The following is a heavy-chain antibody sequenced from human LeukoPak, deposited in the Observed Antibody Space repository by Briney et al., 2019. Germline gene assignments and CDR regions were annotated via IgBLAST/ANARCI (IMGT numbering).Heavy chain of an antibody. J-gene: IGHJ4*02. CDR3: ARLLWFGEFHYYFDY. D-gene: IGHD3-10*01. CDR1: GGSISNKY. Sequence: SETLSLTCTVSGGSISNKYWSWIRQPPGKGLEWIGYIYYSGSTNYNPSLKSRVTISVDTSKNQFSLNLSAVTAADTAVYYCARLLWFGEFHYYFDYWGQGTLVTVSS. CDR2: IYYSGST. V-gene: IGHV4-59*01.